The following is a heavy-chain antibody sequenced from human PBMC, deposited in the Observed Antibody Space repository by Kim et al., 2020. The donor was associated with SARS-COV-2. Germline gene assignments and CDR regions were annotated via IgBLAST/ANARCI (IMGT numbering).Heavy chain of an antibody. CDR1: GGTFSSYA. J-gene: IGHJ4*02. V-gene: IGHV1-69*04. CDR2: IIPILGIA. Sequence: SVKVSCKASGGTFSSYAISWVRQAPGQGLEWMGRIIPILGIANYAQKFQGRVTITADKSTSTAYMELSSLRSEDTAVYYCARNEGYDSSGYEDYWGQGTLVTGSS. CDR3: ARNEGYDSSGYEDY. D-gene: IGHD3-22*01.